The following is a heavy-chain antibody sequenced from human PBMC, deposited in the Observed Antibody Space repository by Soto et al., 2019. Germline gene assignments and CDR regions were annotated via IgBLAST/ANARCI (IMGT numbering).Heavy chain of an antibody. V-gene: IGHV3-23*01. D-gene: IGHD6-19*01. J-gene: IGHJ4*02. CDR2: LISSGESP. CDR3: AKDLHRSGWSFDQ. Sequence: EVQLLESGGGLVQPGGSLRLSCSASGFTFSSQAMAWVRQAPGKGLEWVSALISSGESPDYADSVNGRFTISRESSKNVLFLHMNSVRADDAAVYYCAKDLHRSGWSFDQGGQGTVVPVSS. CDR1: GFTFSSQA.